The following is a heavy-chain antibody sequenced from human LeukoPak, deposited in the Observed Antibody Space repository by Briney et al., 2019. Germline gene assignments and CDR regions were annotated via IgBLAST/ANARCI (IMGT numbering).Heavy chain of an antibody. CDR3: ARVYYDSSGYYPFDY. CDR1: GYTFTIYG. V-gene: IGHV1-18*01. D-gene: IGHD3-22*01. J-gene: IGHJ4*02. Sequence: ASVKVSCKASGYTFTIYGISWVRQAPGQGLEWMGWISAYNGNTNYAQKLQGRVTMTTDTSTSTAYMELRSLRSDDTAVYYCARVYYDSSGYYPFDYWGQGTLVTVSS. CDR2: ISAYNGNT.